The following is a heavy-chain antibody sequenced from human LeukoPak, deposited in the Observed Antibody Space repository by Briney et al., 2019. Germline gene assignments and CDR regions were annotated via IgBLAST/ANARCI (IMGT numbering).Heavy chain of an antibody. CDR3: ARHAGTAGWFGALSYVAFDI. D-gene: IGHD3-10*01. CDR1: GGSISSSSYY. CDR2: GYYSGST. Sequence: PSETLSLTCTVSGGSISSSSYYWGWIRQPPGKGLEWIGSGYYSGSTYYNPSLKSRVTISVDTSKNQFSLKLSSVTAADTAVYYCARHAGTAGWFGALSYVAFDIWGQGTMVTVSS. V-gene: IGHV4-39*01. J-gene: IGHJ3*02.